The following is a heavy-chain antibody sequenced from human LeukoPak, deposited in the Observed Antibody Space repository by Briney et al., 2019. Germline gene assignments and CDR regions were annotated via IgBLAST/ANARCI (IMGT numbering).Heavy chain of an antibody. V-gene: IGHV4-34*01. Sequence: SETLSLTCVVSGGSGGSFSSYYWSWIRQSPGKGLEWIGEINHSGRTNFNPSLQSRVTISVDSSKNQFALKLNSVTAADTAVYYCARTEELVGFFDLWGRGTLVTVSS. CDR3: ARTEELVGFFDL. CDR2: INHSGRT. J-gene: IGHJ2*01. CDR1: GGSGGSFSSYY. D-gene: IGHD1-26*01.